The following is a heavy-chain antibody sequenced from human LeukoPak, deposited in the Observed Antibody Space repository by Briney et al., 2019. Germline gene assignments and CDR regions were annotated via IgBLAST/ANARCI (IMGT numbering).Heavy chain of an antibody. D-gene: IGHD4-17*01. CDR2: ISYDGSKE. CDR1: GFTFSSYG. V-gene: IGHV3-30*03. CDR3: ARGSSTTVTTLDY. J-gene: IGHJ4*02. Sequence: PGRSLRLSCAASGFTFSSYGMNWVRQAPGKGLEWVAVISYDGSKEYYVDSVKGRFIISRDNSKNTLYLQMNSLRVEDTAVYYCARGSSTTVTTLDYWGQGTLVTVSS.